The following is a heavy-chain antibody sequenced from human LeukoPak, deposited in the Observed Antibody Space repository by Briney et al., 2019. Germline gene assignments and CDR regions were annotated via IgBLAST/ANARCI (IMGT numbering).Heavy chain of an antibody. J-gene: IGHJ2*01. D-gene: IGHD4-17*01. Sequence: GGSLRLSCAASGFTFSHFGMHWVRQAPGKGLEWVTAISYDGNDKYYADSVKGRFSISRDNSRNRMYLQMSRLRPEDTAVYYCARPNDYGDYRYFDLWGRGTLVTVFS. CDR2: ISYDGNDK. CDR1: GFTFSHFG. V-gene: IGHV3-30*13. CDR3: ARPNDYGDYRYFDL.